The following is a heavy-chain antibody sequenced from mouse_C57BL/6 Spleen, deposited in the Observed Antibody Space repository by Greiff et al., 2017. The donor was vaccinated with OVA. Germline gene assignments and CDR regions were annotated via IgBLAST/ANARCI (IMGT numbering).Heavy chain of an antibody. CDR1: GFTFSDYY. CDR3: ARDDGYYAMDY. V-gene: IGHV5-16*01. J-gene: IGHJ4*01. CDR2: INYDGSST. D-gene: IGHD2-3*01. Sequence: EVQLQQSEGGLVQPGSSMKLSCTASGFTFSDYYMAWVRQVPEKGLEWVANINYDGSSTYYLDSLKSRFIISRDNAKNILYLQMSSLKSEDTATYYCARDDGYYAMDYWGQGTSVTVSS.